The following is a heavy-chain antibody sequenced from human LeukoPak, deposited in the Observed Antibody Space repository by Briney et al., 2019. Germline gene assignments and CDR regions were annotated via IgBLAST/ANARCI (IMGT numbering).Heavy chain of an antibody. V-gene: IGHV4-59*08. CDR3: ARHESAVGALFY. D-gene: IGHD1-26*01. CDR1: GGSISRYY. J-gene: IGHJ4*02. Sequence: PSETLSLTCTVSGGSISRYYWSWVRQPPGKGLEWIGYIYSAGSTNSNPSLKSRMTISVDTSRNEFSLRLTSVTAADTAVYYCARHESAVGALFYWGQGSLVTVSS. CDR2: IYSAGST.